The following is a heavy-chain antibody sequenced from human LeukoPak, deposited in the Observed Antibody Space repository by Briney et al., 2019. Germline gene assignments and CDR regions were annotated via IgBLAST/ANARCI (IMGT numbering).Heavy chain of an antibody. CDR1: GGSFSGYY. D-gene: IGHD3-22*01. CDR2: IYYSGST. J-gene: IGHJ4*02. V-gene: IGHV4-34*01. CDR3: ARFTYYDSSGYTYYFDY. Sequence: PSETLSLTCAVYGGSFSGYYWSWIRQPPGKGLEWIGSIYYSGSTYYNPSLKSRVTISVDTSKDQFSLKLSSVTAADTAVYYCARFTYYDSSGYTYYFDYWGQGTLVTVSS.